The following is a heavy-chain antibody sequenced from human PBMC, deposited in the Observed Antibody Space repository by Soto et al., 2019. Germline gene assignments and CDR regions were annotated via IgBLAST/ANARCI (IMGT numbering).Heavy chain of an antibody. CDR3: ARVAAPVYYDFWSGYGIRFDP. CDR1: GFTFSSYS. D-gene: IGHD3-3*01. J-gene: IGHJ5*02. CDR2: IKQDGSEK. Sequence: GGSLRLSCAASGFTFSSYSMNWVRQAPGKGLEWVANIKQDGSEKYYVDSVKGRFTISRDNAKNSLYLQMNSLRAEDTAVYYCARVAAPVYYDFWSGYGIRFDPWGQGTLVTVSS. V-gene: IGHV3-7*01.